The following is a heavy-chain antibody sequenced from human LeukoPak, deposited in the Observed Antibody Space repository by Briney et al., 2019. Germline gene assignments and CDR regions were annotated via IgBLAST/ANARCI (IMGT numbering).Heavy chain of an antibody. Sequence: PSETLSLTCTVSGGSISSSSYYWGWIRQPPGKGLEWIGSIYYSGSTYYNPALKSRVTISVDTSKNQFSLKLSSVTAADTAVYYCASYSSGWYYYYYYMDVWGKGTTVTVSS. V-gene: IGHV4-39*07. CDR2: IYYSGST. J-gene: IGHJ6*03. D-gene: IGHD6-19*01. CDR3: ASYSSGWYYYYYYMDV. CDR1: GGSISSSSYY.